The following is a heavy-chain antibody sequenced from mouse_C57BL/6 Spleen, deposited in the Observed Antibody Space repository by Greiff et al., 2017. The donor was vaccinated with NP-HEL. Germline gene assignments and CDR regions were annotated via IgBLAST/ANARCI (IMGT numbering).Heavy chain of an antibody. V-gene: IGHV1-15*01. Sequence: VQLQQSGAELVRPGASVTLSCKASGYTFTDYEMHRVKQTPVHGLEWIGAIDPETGGTAYNQKFKGKAILTADKSSSTAYMELRSLTSEDSAVYYCTRTYYYGSSRYFDVWGTGTTVTVSS. D-gene: IGHD1-1*01. CDR3: TRTYYYGSSRYFDV. CDR1: GYTFTDYE. CDR2: IDPETGGT. J-gene: IGHJ1*03.